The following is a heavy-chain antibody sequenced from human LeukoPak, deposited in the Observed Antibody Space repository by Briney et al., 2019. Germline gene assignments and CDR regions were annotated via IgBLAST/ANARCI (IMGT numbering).Heavy chain of an antibody. V-gene: IGHV3-7*03. CDR1: GFTFSSYW. J-gene: IGHJ4*02. D-gene: IGHD1-26*01. Sequence: GGSLRLSCAASGFTFSSYWMSWVRQAPGKGLEWVANINKDGGEKYYVDSVKGRFTISRDNAKNSLYLQMNSLRADDTAVYYCVKDPPPRYSGSPPAYWGQGTLVTVSS. CDR3: VKDPPPRYSGSPPAY. CDR2: INKDGGEK.